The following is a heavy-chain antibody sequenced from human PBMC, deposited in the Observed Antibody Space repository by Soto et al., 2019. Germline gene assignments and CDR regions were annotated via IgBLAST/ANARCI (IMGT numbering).Heavy chain of an antibody. CDR2: ISSTTNYI. Sequence: EVQLVESGGGLVRPGGSLRLSCAASGFTFSRYSMNWVRQAPGKGLEWVSSISSTTNYIYYAESMKGRFTVSRDNAKNSVYLDMNSLSAEDTAVYYCARVSEDLTSNFAYWGQGTLVTVSS. V-gene: IGHV3-21*01. CDR1: GFTFSRYS. CDR3: ARVSEDLTSNFAY. J-gene: IGHJ4*02.